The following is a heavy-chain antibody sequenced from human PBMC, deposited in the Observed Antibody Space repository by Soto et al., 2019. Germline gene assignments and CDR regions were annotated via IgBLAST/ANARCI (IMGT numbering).Heavy chain of an antibody. CDR2: VNPSGGHT. D-gene: IGHD2-21*02. V-gene: IGHV1-46*01. CDR3: ARGGHVVVVTAALDY. J-gene: IGHJ4*02. Sequence: QVQLVQSGAEVKKPGASVKVSCKASGDTFTDYYIHWVRQAPGQGLEWMGTVNPSGGHTTYAQHFLGRMTXTXXXSXXTLYMALTSLTSEDTAVYYCARGGHVVVVTAALDYWGQGTLVTVSS. CDR1: GDTFTDYY.